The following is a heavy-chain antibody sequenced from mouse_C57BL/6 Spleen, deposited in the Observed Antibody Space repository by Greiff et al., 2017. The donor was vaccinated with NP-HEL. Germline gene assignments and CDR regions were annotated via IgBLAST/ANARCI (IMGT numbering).Heavy chain of an antibody. J-gene: IGHJ4*01. CDR3: ARKGKTAQAFYAMDY. CDR2: IYPGDGDT. V-gene: IGHV1-82*01. CDR1: GYAFSSSW. D-gene: IGHD3-2*02. Sequence: QVQLKQSGPELVKPGASVKISCKASGYAFSSSWMNWVKQRPGKGLEWIGRIYPGDGDTNYTGKFKGKATLTADKSSSTAYMQLSSLTSEDSAVYFCARKGKTAQAFYAMDYWGQGTSVTVSS.